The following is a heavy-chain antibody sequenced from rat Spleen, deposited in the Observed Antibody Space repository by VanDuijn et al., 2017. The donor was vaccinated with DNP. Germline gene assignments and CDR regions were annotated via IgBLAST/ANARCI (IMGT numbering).Heavy chain of an antibody. CDR1: GFSLTSYH. D-gene: IGHD1-11*01. V-gene: IGHV2-41*01. CDR3: ASTLVNYDTYGYYAMDA. J-gene: IGHJ4*01. CDR2: IWNNGGT. Sequence: QVQLKESGPGLVQPSQTLSLTCTVSGFSLTSYHVHWLRQPSGKGLEWMGVIWNNGGTRYNSVLKSRLSISKDTSKSQVFLKLNSLQTEDTATYYCASTLVNYDTYGYYAMDAWGQGTSVTVSS.